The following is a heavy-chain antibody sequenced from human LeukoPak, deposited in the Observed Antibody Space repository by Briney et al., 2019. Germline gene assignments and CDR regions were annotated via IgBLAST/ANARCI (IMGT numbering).Heavy chain of an antibody. CDR2: INHSGST. CDR1: GGSISSSSYY. J-gene: IGHJ4*02. Sequence: SETLSLTCTVSGGSISSSSYYWGWIRQPPGKGLEWIGEINHSGSTDYNPSLKSRVTISVDTSKNQFSLNLSSVTAADTAVYYCAALGVDYWGQGTLVTVSS. V-gene: IGHV4-39*07. D-gene: IGHD7-27*01. CDR3: AALGVDY.